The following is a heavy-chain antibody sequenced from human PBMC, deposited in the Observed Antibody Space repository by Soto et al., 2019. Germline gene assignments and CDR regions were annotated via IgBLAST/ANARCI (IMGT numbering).Heavy chain of an antibody. Sequence: QVQLVQSGAEVKKPGSSVKVSCRGSGGFNSYSISWVRQAPGQGLEWMGGIIPIFATPTYAQKFQGRVTITADKSTYTSYMELSRLTSEDTAVYYCARGGPVIIPAATNWFDPWAREPLSASPQ. V-gene: IGHV1-69*06. CDR1: GGFNSYS. D-gene: IGHD2-2*01. J-gene: IGHJ5*02. CDR3: ARGGPVIIPAATNWFDP. CDR2: IIPIFATP.